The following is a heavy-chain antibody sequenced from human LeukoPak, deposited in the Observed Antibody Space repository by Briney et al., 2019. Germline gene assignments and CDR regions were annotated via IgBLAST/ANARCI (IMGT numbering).Heavy chain of an antibody. CDR3: ARGTDFDY. V-gene: IGHV3-33*08. CDR2: IWYDGSNK. J-gene: IGHJ4*02. Sequence: GGSLRLSCAASGFTFSNAWMSWVRQAPGKGLEWVAVIWYDGSNKYYADSVKGRFTISRDNSKNTLYLQMNSLRAEDTAVYYCARGTDFDYWGQGTLVTVSS. CDR1: GFTFSNAW.